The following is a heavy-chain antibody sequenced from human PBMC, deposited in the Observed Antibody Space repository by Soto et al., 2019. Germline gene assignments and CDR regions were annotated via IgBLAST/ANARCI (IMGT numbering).Heavy chain of an antibody. Sequence: QVQLVQSGAEVKKPGASVKVSCKASGYTFTSYYMHWVRQAPGQGLEWMGIINPSGGSTSYAQKFQGRVTMTRDTSTSTVYMELSSLRSEDTAVYYCARDSTLGTMVRGGGMDVWGQGTTVTVSS. CDR3: ARDSTLGTMVRGGGMDV. J-gene: IGHJ6*02. CDR2: INPSGGST. D-gene: IGHD3-10*01. CDR1: GYTFTSYY. V-gene: IGHV1-46*01.